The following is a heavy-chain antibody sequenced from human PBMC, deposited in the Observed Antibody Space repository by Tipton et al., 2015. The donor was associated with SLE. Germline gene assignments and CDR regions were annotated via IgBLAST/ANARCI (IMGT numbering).Heavy chain of an antibody. D-gene: IGHD3-3*01. CDR3: ARLEDPFGIFGVPKGWFDP. CDR2: IYYSGST. J-gene: IGHJ5*02. Sequence: LRLSCTVSGASLSTYFWSWIRQPPGKGLEWIGYIYYSGSTSYNPSLKSRVTMSVDTSKNQFSLRLTSVTAADTAVYYCARLEDPFGIFGVPKGWFDPWGQGTLVTVSS. V-gene: IGHV4-59*01. CDR1: GASLSTYF.